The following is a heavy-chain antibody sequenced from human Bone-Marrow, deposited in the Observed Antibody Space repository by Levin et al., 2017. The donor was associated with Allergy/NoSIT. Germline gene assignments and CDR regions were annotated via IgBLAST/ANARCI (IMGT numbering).Heavy chain of an antibody. Sequence: GGSLRLSCAASGVTFATYDMHWVRQATGKGLEWVSTIGTAGDTYYADSVKGRFTISRENAKNSLYLQMSSLGAGDTAVYYCARGGGGGTNSLHDAFDIWGQGTMVTVSS. CDR3: ARGGGGGTNSLHDAFDI. CDR1: GVTFATYD. V-gene: IGHV3-13*04. D-gene: IGHD2-15*01. CDR2: IGTAGDT. J-gene: IGHJ3*02.